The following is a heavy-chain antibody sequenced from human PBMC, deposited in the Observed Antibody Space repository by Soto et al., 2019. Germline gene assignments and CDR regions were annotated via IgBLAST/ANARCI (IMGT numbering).Heavy chain of an antibody. J-gene: IGHJ6*02. V-gene: IGHV1-69*06. CDR1: GGTFSSYA. D-gene: IGHD3-3*01. CDR2: SIPIIGTA. Sequence: QVQLVQSGAEVKMPGSSVKVSCKASGGTFSSYAISWVRQAPGQGLEWMGGSIPIIGTANYAQKFQGRVTITADKSTSTAYMELSSLRSEDTAVYYCASDYDFWSGSPDYYYGIDVWGQGTTVTVSS. CDR3: ASDYDFWSGSPDYYYGIDV.